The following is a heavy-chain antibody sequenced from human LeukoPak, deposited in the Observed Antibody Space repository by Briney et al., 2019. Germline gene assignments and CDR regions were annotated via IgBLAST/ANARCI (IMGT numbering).Heavy chain of an antibody. CDR1: EFTLSGYD. Sequence: PGGSLRLSCAASEFTLSGYDVNWVRQAPGKGLEWVSYISTSGSHMYYADSVKGRLTISRDNAKNTLYLEMNSLSPDDTAVYYCARGVEPLAANTLAYWGQGTLVTVSS. J-gene: IGHJ4*02. CDR2: ISTSGSHM. V-gene: IGHV3-48*03. CDR3: ARGVEPLAANTLAY. D-gene: IGHD1-14*01.